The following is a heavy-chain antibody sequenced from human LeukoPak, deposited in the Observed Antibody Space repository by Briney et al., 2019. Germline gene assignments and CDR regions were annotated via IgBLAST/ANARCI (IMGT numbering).Heavy chain of an antibody. J-gene: IGHJ3*02. CDR1: GGTFSSYT. CDR3: ASYGDYGGDAFDI. D-gene: IGHD4-17*01. Sequence: SVKVSCKASGGTFSSYTISWVRQAPGKGLEWMGRIIPILGIANYAQKFQGRVTITADKSTSTAYMELSSLRSEDTAVYYCASYGDYGGDAFDIWGQGTMVTVSS. V-gene: IGHV1-69*02. CDR2: IIPILGIA.